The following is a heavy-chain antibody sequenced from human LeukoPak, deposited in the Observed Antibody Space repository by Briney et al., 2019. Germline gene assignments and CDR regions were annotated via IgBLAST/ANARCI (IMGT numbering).Heavy chain of an antibody. Sequence: PSETLSLTCTVSGGSIRSYYWSWIRQPAGKGLESIGRIYSSGTTNYNPSLKSRVTMSVDMSTNQFSLRPSSVTAADTAIYYCARDGYTASYYSLDYWGQGILVTVSS. J-gene: IGHJ4*02. V-gene: IGHV4-4*07. D-gene: IGHD1-26*01. CDR1: GGSIRSYY. CDR2: IYSSGTT. CDR3: ARDGYTASYYSLDY.